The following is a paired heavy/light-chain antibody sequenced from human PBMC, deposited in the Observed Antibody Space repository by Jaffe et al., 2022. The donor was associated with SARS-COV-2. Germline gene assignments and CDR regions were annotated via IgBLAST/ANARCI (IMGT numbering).Heavy chain of an antibody. D-gene: IGHD3-9*01. CDR3: ARDKLTGKLDLSLGGGTSGWFYS. CDR2: VSFDGSKK. Sequence: QELLVESGGGVVQPGRPLRLSCAASGFTFNRYPMHWVRQAPGKGLEWVAVVSFDGSKKYYGDSVKGRFTISRDNSKNTLSLEMNSLRPEDTAVYYCARDKLTGKLDLSLGGGTSGWFYSWGQGTLVIVSS. V-gene: IGHV3-30*04. CDR1: GFTFNRYP. J-gene: IGHJ5*01.
Light chain of an antibody. CDR3: QQAYSFPFS. CDR1: QSIRGW. J-gene: IGKJ3*01. CDR2: AAS. Sequence: DIQMTQFPSSVSASVGDRVTITCRASQSIRGWLAWYQQKPGNAPKLLIFAASSLETGVPSRFSGSGSGTEFSLSISSLQPEDVATYYCQQAYSFPFSFGPGTKVEIK. V-gene: IGKV1-12*01.